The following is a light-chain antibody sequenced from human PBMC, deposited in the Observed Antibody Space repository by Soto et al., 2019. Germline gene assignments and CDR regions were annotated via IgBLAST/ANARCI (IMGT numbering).Light chain of an antibody. Sequence: EIVLTQSPGTLSLSPGDKATLSCRASQSVSSNYLAWYQQKPGQGPRLLIYGASSRATGIPDRFSGSGSGTDFTLTISRLEPEDGAVYYCEQYGSSPRTFGQGTKVDIK. CDR2: GAS. CDR1: QSVSSNY. CDR3: EQYGSSPRT. V-gene: IGKV3-20*01. J-gene: IGKJ1*01.